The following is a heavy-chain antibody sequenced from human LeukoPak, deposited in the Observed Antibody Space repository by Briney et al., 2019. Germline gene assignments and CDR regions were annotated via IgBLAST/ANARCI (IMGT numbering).Heavy chain of an antibody. V-gene: IGHV2-5*01. Sequence: SGPTLVNPTQTLTLTCTFSGFSLSTSGVGVGWIRQPPGKALEWFALIYWNDDKRYSPSLKSRLTITKDTSKNQVVLTMTNMDPVDTATYYCARVLVPATYNWFDPWGQGTLVTVSS. J-gene: IGHJ5*02. D-gene: IGHD2-2*01. CDR1: GFSLSTSGVG. CDR2: IYWNDDK. CDR3: ARVLVPATYNWFDP.